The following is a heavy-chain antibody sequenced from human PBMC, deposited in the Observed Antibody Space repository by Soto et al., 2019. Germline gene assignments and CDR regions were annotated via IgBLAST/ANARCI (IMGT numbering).Heavy chain of an antibody. CDR3: ARFVARTTPPNYCYDYYMDV. V-gene: IGHV1-18*01. CDR1: GYTFTSYG. CDR2: ISAYNGNT. D-gene: IGHD1-7*01. Sequence: QVQLVQSGAEVKKPGASVKVSCKASGYTFTSYGISWVRQAPGQGLEWMGWISAYNGNTNYAQKLQGRVTMTTDTSTSTAYMELRSLRSDDTAVYCCARFVARTTPPNYCYDYYMDVWGKGTTVTVSS. J-gene: IGHJ6*03.